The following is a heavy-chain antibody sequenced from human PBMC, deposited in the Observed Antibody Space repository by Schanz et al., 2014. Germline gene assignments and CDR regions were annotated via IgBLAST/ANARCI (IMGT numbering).Heavy chain of an antibody. D-gene: IGHD6-6*01. CDR2: ISNSGYTI. Sequence: QVQLVESGGGLVKPGGSLRLSCAASGFTFSDYYMNWIRQAPGKGLEWVSYISNSGYTIYYADSVKGRFTISRDNAKTSLFLQMTSRGAEAPAVYYCARAPPPYSSSPYYWYYGMDVWGQGTTVTVSS. J-gene: IGHJ6*02. CDR3: ARAPPPYSSSPYYWYYGMDV. CDR1: GFTFSDYY. V-gene: IGHV3-11*01.